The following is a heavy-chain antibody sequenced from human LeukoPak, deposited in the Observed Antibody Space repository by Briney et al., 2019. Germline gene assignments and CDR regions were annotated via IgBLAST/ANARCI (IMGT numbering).Heavy chain of an antibody. D-gene: IGHD3-3*01. CDR3: TTIEYSYDFWSGSMYWFDP. Sequence: GGSLRLSCAASGFTFSNAWMSWVRQAPGKGLEWVGRIKSKTDGGTTDYAAPVKGRFTISRDDSKNTLYLQMNSLKTEDTAVYYCTTIEYSYDFWSGSMYWFDPWGQGTLVTVSS. CDR2: IKSKTDGGTT. J-gene: IGHJ5*02. CDR1: GFTFSNAW. V-gene: IGHV3-15*01.